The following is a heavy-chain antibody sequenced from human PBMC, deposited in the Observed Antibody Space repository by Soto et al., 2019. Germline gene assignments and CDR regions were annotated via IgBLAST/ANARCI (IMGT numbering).Heavy chain of an antibody. Sequence: ASVKVSCKASGYTFTSYDINWVRQATGQGLEWMGWMNPNSGNTGYAQKFQGRVTMTRNTSISTAYMELSSLRSEDTAVYYCARTWDLGYPHDYWGQGTLVTVSS. CDR1: GYTFTSYD. D-gene: IGHD1-26*01. CDR3: ARTWDLGYPHDY. CDR2: MNPNSGNT. J-gene: IGHJ4*02. V-gene: IGHV1-8*01.